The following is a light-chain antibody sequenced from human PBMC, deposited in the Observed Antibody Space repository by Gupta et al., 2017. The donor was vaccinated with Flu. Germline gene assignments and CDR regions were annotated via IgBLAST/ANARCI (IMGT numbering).Light chain of an antibody. V-gene: IGKV1-39*01. J-gene: IGKJ1*01. CDR3: QQSYSSWT. CDR2: AAS. Sequence: DIQMTQSPSSLSASVGDRVTITCRASQSISSYLNWYQQKPGKAPKLLIYAASRWQSGVPSRFSGSGSGTDFTLTNSWRQSEDFANYYGQQSYSSWTFGQGTKVEIK. CDR1: QSISSY.